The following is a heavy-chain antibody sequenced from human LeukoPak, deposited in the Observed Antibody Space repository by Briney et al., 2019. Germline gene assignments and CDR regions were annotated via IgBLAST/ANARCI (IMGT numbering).Heavy chain of an antibody. J-gene: IGHJ4*02. CDR2: FDPEDGET. V-gene: IGHV1-24*01. D-gene: IGHD6-25*01. Sequence: ASVKVSCKVSGYTLTELSMHWVRQAPGKGLEWMGGFDPEDGETIYAQKLQGRVTMTTDTSTSTAYMELRSLRSDDTAVYYCARGTAAAYWGQGTLVTVSS. CDR3: ARGTAAAY. CDR1: GYTLTELS.